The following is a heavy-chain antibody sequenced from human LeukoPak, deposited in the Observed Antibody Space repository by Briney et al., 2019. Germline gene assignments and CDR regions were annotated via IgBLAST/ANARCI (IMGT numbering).Heavy chain of an antibody. CDR3: ARHLPGSGWYVDY. Sequence: PSETLPLTCTVSGGSISSSSYYWGWIRQPPGEGLEWIGSIYYSGSTYHNPSLKSRVTISVDTSKNQFSLKLSSVTAADTAVYYCARHLPGSGWYVDYWGQGTLVTVSS. CDR1: GGSISSSSYY. CDR2: IYYSGST. J-gene: IGHJ4*02. V-gene: IGHV4-39*01. D-gene: IGHD6-19*01.